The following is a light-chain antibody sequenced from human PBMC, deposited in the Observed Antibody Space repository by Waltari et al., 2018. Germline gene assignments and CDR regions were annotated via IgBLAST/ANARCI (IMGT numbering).Light chain of an antibody. CDR2: GTS. CDR3: QSYDSSLSVL. CDR1: SSNIGAGYD. J-gene: IGLJ1*01. Sequence: QSVLTQPPSVSGAPGQRVTISCTGSSSNIGAGYDVHGYQQLPGTAPKLLIYGTSNRPSGVPDRFSGSKSGTSASLAITGLQAEDEADYYCQSYDSSLSVLFGTGTKVTVL. V-gene: IGLV1-40*01.